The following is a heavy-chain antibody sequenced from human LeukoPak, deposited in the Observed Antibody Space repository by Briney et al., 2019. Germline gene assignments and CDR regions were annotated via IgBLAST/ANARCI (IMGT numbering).Heavy chain of an antibody. CDR1: GGSISSSSYY. Sequence: SETLSLTCTVPGGSISSSSYYWGWIRQPPGKGLEWIGSIYYSGSTYYNPSLKSRVTISVDTSKNQFSLKLSSVTAADTAVYYCARAPPPPVNYYYYMDVWGKGTTVTVSS. J-gene: IGHJ6*03. V-gene: IGHV4-39*01. CDR3: ARAPPPPVNYYYYMDV. CDR2: IYYSGST.